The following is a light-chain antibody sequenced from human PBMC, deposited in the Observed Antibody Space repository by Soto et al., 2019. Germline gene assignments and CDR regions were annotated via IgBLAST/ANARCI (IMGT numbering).Light chain of an antibody. CDR1: SSGVGAYNY. Sequence: QSVLTQPAAVSGSPRQSIAISCTGTSSGVGAYNYVSWYLQYPGKAPKLVIFDVSFRPSGVSNRFSGSKSGNTASLTISGLQAEDEADYYCKSFTTSDTYVFGTGTKVTVL. CDR2: DVS. V-gene: IGLV2-14*01. J-gene: IGLJ1*01. CDR3: KSFTTSDTYV.